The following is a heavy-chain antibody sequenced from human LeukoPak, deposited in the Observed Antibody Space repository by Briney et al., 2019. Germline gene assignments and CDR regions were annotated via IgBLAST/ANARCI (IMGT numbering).Heavy chain of an antibody. V-gene: IGHV3-7*01. CDR1: GFTFSHHW. CDR3: ARVMRELLSLILDS. J-gene: IGHJ4*02. D-gene: IGHD1-7*01. Sequence: QTGGSLRLSCAASGFTFSHHWLTWVRQAPGKGLEWVASIKEDGSQTNYVNSVRGRFTISRDNAKNSMSLEMNNLRAEDTAVYFCARVMRELLSLILDSWGQGSLVTVSS. CDR2: IKEDGSQT.